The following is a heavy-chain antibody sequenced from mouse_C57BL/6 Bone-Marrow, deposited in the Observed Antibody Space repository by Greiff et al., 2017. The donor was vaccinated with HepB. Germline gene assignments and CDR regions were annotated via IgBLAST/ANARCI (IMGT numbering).Heavy chain of an antibody. Sequence: EVKLVESGGGLVKPGGSLKLSCAASGFTFSDYGMHWVRQAPEKGLEWVAYISSGSSTIYYADTVKGRFTISRDNAKNTLFLQMTSLRSEDTAMYYCARRLRLLFDDWGQGTTLTVSS. CDR1: GFTFSDYG. V-gene: IGHV5-17*01. CDR2: ISSGSSTI. CDR3: ARRLRLLFDD. D-gene: IGHD3-2*02. J-gene: IGHJ2*01.